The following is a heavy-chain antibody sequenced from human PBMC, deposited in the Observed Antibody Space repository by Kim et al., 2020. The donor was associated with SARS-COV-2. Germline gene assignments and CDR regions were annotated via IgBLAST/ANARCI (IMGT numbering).Heavy chain of an antibody. CDR1: GGSISSYY. CDR2: IYYSGST. V-gene: IGHV4-59*13. Sequence: SETLSLTCTVSGGSISSYYWSWIRQPPGKGLEWIGYIYYSGSTNYNPSLKSRVTISVDTSKNQFSLKLSSVTAADTAVYYFARDPGQRGENWFDPWGQGTLVTISS. D-gene: IGHD3-16*01. J-gene: IGHJ5*02. CDR3: ARDPGQRGENWFDP.